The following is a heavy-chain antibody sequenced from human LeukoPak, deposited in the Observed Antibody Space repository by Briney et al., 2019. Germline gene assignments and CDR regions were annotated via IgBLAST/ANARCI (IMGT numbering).Heavy chain of an antibody. V-gene: IGHV4-39*07. CDR3: AREAILWFGEREGRFDP. Sequence: SETLSLTCTVSGGSIGSSTYYWGWVRQPPGKGLEWIGSIYCSGTTYYNPSLKSRVTISVDTSKNQFSLKLSSVTAADTAVYYCAREAILWFGEREGRFDPWGQGTLVTVSS. CDR1: GGSIGSSTYY. D-gene: IGHD3-10*01. CDR2: IYCSGTT. J-gene: IGHJ5*02.